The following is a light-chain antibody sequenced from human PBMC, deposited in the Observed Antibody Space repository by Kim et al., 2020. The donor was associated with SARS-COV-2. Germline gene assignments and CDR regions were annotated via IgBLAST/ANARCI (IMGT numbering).Light chain of an antibody. CDR1: LSISSW. V-gene: IGKV1-5*03. CDR3: QKYSSYSRT. Sequence: APVGDRVAPACRASLSISSWLAWYQQRPGKAPKLLIYKTSSLESAVPSRCSGSVSVTQFTLSICSLQPDNFVTYYCQKYSSYSRTFGEGTKVWIK. J-gene: IGKJ4*02. CDR2: KTS.